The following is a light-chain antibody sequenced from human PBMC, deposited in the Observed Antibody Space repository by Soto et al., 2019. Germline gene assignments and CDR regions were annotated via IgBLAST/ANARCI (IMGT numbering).Light chain of an antibody. CDR2: SNN. CDR1: SSNIGSNT. J-gene: IGLJ3*02. CDR3: AAWDDSLNGWV. Sequence: QSVLPQPPSASGTPGQRVPISCSGSSSNIGSNTVHWYQQLPGTAPKLLSYSNNQRPSGVPDRFSGSKSGTSASLAISGLQSEDEADYYCAAWDDSLNGWVFGGGTQRTVL. V-gene: IGLV1-44*01.